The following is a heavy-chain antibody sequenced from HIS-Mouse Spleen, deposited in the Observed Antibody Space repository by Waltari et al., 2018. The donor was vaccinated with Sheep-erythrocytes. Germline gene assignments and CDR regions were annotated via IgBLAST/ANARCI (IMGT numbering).Heavy chain of an antibody. CDR1: GFTFSSYG. CDR2: ISYDGSNK. J-gene: IGHJ3*02. V-gene: IGHV3-30*18. CDR3: AKALVATQDAFDI. Sequence: QVQLVESGGGVVQPGRSLRLSCAASGFTFSSYGMHWVRQAPGKGLEWVAVISYDGSNKYYADSVKGRFTISRDNSKNTLYLQMNSLRAEDTAVYYCAKALVATQDAFDIWGQGTMVTVSP. D-gene: IGHD5-12*01.